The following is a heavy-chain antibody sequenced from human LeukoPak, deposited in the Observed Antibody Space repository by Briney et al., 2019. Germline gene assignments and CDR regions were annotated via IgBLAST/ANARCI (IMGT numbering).Heavy chain of an antibody. J-gene: IGHJ4*02. CDR3: ARDRDDGGFEY. CDR1: GFTFSNYW. Sequence: GGSLRLSCAASGFTFSNYWMSWVRQAPEKGLEWVANIKQDGSVKQYVDSMKGRFTISRDNAKNLLYLQMNSLRAEDTAVYYCARDRDDGGFEYWGQGTLVTVSS. D-gene: IGHD4-23*01. V-gene: IGHV3-7*01. CDR2: IKQDGSVK.